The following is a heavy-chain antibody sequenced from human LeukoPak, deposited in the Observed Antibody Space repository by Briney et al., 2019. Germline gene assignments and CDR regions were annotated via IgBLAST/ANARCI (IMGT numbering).Heavy chain of an antibody. J-gene: IGHJ4*02. Sequence: PGGSLRLSCAASGFTFDDYAMHWVRQAPGKGLEWVSGISWNSGSIGYADSVKGRFTISRDNAKNSLYLQMNSLRAEDTAVYYCARESMVRGVDYWGQGTLVTVSS. D-gene: IGHD3-10*01. CDR1: GFTFDDYA. CDR2: ISWNSGSI. V-gene: IGHV3-9*01. CDR3: ARESMVRGVDY.